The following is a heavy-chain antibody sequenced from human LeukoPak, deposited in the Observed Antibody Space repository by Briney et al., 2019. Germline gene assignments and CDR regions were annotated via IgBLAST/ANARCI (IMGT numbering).Heavy chain of an antibody. V-gene: IGHV4-31*03. CDR1: GGPISSGGYY. Sequence: PSETLSLTCTVSGGPISSGGYYWSWIRQHPGKGLEWIGYIYYSGSTYYNPSLKSRVTISVDTSENQFSLKLSSVTAADTAVYYCARRAAARWSCWFDPWGQGTLVTVSS. CDR2: IYYSGST. D-gene: IGHD6-6*01. J-gene: IGHJ5*02. CDR3: ARRAAARWSCWFDP.